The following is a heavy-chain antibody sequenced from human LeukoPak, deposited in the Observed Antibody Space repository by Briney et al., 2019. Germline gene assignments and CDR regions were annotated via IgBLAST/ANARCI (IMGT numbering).Heavy chain of an antibody. V-gene: IGHV1-69*06. J-gene: IGHJ4*02. CDR1: GGTFSSYA. CDR2: IIPIFGTA. D-gene: IGHD3-10*01. CDR3: AGSYYKSYFDY. Sequence: SVTVSCKASGGTFSSYAISWVRQAPGQGLEWMGGIIPIFGTANYAQKFQGRVTITADKSTSTAYMELSSLRSEDTAVYYCAGSYYKSYFDYWGQRTLVTVSS.